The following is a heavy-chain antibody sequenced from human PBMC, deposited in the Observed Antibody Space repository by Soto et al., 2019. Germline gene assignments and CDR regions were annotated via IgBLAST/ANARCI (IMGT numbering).Heavy chain of an antibody. Sequence: ASVKVSCKASGYTFTRYCISWVRQAPGQGLEWMGWISAYNGNTNYAQNLQGRVTMTTDTSTSTAYMELRSLRSDDTAVYYCARVASQFGELPTLWGQGTPVTVSS. J-gene: IGHJ4*02. D-gene: IGHD3-10*01. CDR2: ISAYNGNT. CDR1: GYTFTRYC. V-gene: IGHV1-18*01. CDR3: ARVASQFGELPTL.